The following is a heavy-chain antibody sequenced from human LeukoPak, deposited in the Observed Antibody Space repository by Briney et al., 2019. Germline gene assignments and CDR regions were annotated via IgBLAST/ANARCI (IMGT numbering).Heavy chain of an antibody. Sequence: GASVKVSCKASGGTFSSYAISWVRQAPGQGLEWMGGIIPTFGTANYAQKFQGRVTITADKSTSTAYMELSSLRSEDTAVYYCARESRGSSSALDYWGQGTLVTVSS. D-gene: IGHD6-13*01. CDR2: IIPTFGTA. CDR3: ARESRGSSSALDY. V-gene: IGHV1-69*06. J-gene: IGHJ4*02. CDR1: GGTFSSYA.